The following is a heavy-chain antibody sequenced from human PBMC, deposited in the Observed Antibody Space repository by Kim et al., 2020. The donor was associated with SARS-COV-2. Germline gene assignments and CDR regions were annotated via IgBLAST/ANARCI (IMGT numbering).Heavy chain of an antibody. CDR2: ISTYNGNT. CDR1: GYTFTSYG. J-gene: IGHJ4*02. CDR3: ARDWSGNYYRTMGD. D-gene: IGHD1-26*01. V-gene: IGHV1-18*04. Sequence: ASVKVSCKASGYTFTSYGINWVRQAPGQGLEWMGWISTYNGNTNYAQNIQGRVTMTTDTSTSTAYMELRSLRSDDTAVYYCARDWSGNYYRTMGDWGQGTLVTVSS.